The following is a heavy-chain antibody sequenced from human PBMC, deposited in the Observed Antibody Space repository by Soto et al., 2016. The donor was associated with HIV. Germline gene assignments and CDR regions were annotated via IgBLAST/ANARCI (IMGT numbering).Heavy chain of an antibody. D-gene: IGHD3-22*01. CDR1: GFTFSSYD. V-gene: IGHV3-13*04. CDR2: IGTGGDT. J-gene: IGHJ3*02. Sequence: EVQLVESGGGLVQPGGSLRLSCAASGFTFSSYDMHWVRQATGKGLEWVSGIGTGGDTYYLGSVKGRFTISRENAKNSWYLQMNSLRAGDTAAYYCARGRGSYDAGGYYFEAFDIWGQGTMVTSLQ. CDR3: ARGRGSYDAGGYYFEAFDI.